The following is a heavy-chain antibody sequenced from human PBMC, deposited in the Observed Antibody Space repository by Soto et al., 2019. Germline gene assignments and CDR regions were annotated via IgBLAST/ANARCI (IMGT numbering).Heavy chain of an antibody. D-gene: IGHD2-8*01. J-gene: IGHJ5*02. Sequence: QVQLQESGPGLVKPSGTLSLTCAVSSGSISSSNWWSWVRQPPGKGLEWIGGIYHSGSTNYNPSLKSRVTISVDKSKNQFSLKLSSVTAADTAVYYCATTPGYCTNGVCYKGRWFDPWGQGTLVTVSS. CDR1: SGSISSSNW. V-gene: IGHV4-4*02. CDR3: ATTPGYCTNGVCYKGRWFDP. CDR2: IYHSGST.